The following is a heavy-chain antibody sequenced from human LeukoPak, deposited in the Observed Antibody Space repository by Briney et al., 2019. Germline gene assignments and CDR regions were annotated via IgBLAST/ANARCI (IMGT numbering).Heavy chain of an antibody. Sequence: GASVKVSCKASGYTFTGYYMHWVRQAPGQGLEWMGWINPNSGGTKYAQKFQGRVTMTRGMSISTAYMELSRLRSDDTAVYYCARVSYSAAFDIWGQGTMVTVSS. V-gene: IGHV1-2*02. D-gene: IGHD2-21*01. J-gene: IGHJ3*02. CDR2: INPNSGGT. CDR3: ARVSYSAAFDI. CDR1: GYTFTGYY.